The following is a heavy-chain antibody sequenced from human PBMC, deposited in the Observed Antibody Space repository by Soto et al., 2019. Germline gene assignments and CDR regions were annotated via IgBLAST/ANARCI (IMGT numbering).Heavy chain of an antibody. CDR3: ARTSAAGKYYYGMDV. CDR1: GYKFSTYW. D-gene: IGHD6-13*01. CDR2: VYPSTSQA. Sequence: GESLKISCKGSGYKFSTYWIAWVRQMPGKGLEFMGVVYPSTSQATYSPSFQGQVTISADKSISTAYLQWSSLKASDTAMYYCARTSAAGKYYYGMDVWGQGTTVTVSS. J-gene: IGHJ6*02. V-gene: IGHV5-51*01.